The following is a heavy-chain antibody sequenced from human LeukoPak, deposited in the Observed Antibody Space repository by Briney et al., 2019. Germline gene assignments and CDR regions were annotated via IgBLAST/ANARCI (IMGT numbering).Heavy chain of an antibody. CDR3: VAARADFDY. CDR1: GVTLSSYW. D-gene: IGHD2-15*01. V-gene: IGHV3-74*01. Sequence: GGTLRLSCAASGVTLSSYWMHWVRQAPGKGLVWVSLINSDGTSTTYADPVKGRFTISRDTARNSLYLQMNSLRAEDTAVYYCVAARADFDYWGQGTLVTVTS. CDR2: INSDGTST. J-gene: IGHJ4*02.